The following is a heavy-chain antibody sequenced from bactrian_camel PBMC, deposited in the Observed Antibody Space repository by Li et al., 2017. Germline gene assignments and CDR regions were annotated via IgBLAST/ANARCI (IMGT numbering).Heavy chain of an antibody. Sequence: HVQLVESGGGSVEPGGSLKLSCTVIGFIFNRCAMAWYRLAPGNGRELVASLSTDRTIKYSDSVKGRFTISQNNAKNILYLEMNSLKVDDTAVYTCAAEGALNGGICYGNPNYWGQGTQVTVS. J-gene: IGHJ4*01. V-gene: IGHV3S53*01. CDR2: LSTDRTI. D-gene: IGHD2*01. CDR3: AAEGALNGGICYGNPNY. CDR1: GFIFNRCA.